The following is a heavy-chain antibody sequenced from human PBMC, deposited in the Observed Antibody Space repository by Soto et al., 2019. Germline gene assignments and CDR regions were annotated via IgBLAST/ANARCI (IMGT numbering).Heavy chain of an antibody. J-gene: IGHJ6*02. CDR3: TTVIAAAGIVEAAKNYSYYGMDV. Sequence: PVGSLRLSCAASGFTFSNAWMNWVRQAPGKGLEWVGRIKSKTDGGTTDYAAPVKGRFTISRDDSKNTLYLQMNSLKTEDTAVYYCTTVIAAAGIVEAAKNYSYYGMDVWGQGTTVTVSS. CDR2: IKSKTDGGTT. V-gene: IGHV3-15*07. D-gene: IGHD6-13*01. CDR1: GFTFSNAW.